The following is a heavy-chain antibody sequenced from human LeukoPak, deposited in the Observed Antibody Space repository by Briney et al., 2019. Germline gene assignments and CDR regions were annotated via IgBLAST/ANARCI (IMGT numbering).Heavy chain of an antibody. J-gene: IGHJ6*02. Sequence: GGSLRLSCAASGFTFSSYSMSWVRQAPGKGLEWVSSISSSSSYIYYADSVKGRFTISRDNAKNSLYLQMNSLRAEDTAVYYCARDRYYGSGSWSYYYGMDVWGQGTTVTVSS. CDR1: GFTFSSYS. D-gene: IGHD3-10*01. CDR2: ISSSSSYI. CDR3: ARDRYYGSGSWSYYYGMDV. V-gene: IGHV3-21*01.